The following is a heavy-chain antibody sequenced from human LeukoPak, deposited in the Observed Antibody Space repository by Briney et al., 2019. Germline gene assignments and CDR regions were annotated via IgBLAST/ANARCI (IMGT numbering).Heavy chain of an antibody. D-gene: IGHD3-16*01. CDR1: GGTFSSYA. Sequence: WASVKVSCKASGGTFSSYAISWVRQAPGQGLEWMGGIIPIFGTANCAQKFQGRVTITADKSTSTAYMELSSLRSEDTAVYYCARADRPSFGGRENWFDPWGQGTLVTVSS. CDR2: IIPIFGTA. CDR3: ARADRPSFGGRENWFDP. V-gene: IGHV1-69*06. J-gene: IGHJ5*02.